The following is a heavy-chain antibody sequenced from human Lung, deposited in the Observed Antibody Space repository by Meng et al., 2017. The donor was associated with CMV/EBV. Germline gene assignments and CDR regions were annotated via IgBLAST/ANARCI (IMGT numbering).Heavy chain of an antibody. CDR3: ATDPRLLDY. CDR1: GLTYSAYY. V-gene: IGHV3-11*01. CDR2: ISGGGDII. Sequence: SGVAPGLTYSAYYMTWMRQAPGKGPQCVSYISGGGDIIKYADSVKGRFTISRDNAKNSLYLQMNSLRAEDTAVYYCATDPRLLDYWGQGTLVNGSS. J-gene: IGHJ4*02. D-gene: IGHD5-18*01.